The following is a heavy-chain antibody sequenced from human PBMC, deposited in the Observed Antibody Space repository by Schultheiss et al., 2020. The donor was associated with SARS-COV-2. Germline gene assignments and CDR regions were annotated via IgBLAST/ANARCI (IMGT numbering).Heavy chain of an antibody. D-gene: IGHD3-22*01. CDR3: ARDLPIEGPKPMIPFDY. V-gene: IGHV3-66*01. CDR2: IYSGGST. CDR1: GFTVSSNY. J-gene: IGHJ4*02. Sequence: GGSLRLSCAASGFTVSSNYMSWVRQAPGKGLEWVSVIYSGGSTYYADSVKGRFTISRDNSKNTLYLQMNSLRAEDTAVYYCARDLPIEGPKPMIPFDYWGQGTLVTVSS.